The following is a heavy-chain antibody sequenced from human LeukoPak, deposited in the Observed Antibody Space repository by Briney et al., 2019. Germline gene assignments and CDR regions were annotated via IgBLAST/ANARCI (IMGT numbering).Heavy chain of an antibody. J-gene: IGHJ4*02. D-gene: IGHD1-1*01. CDR1: GFTFSNAW. CDR2: IKSKTDGGTT. V-gene: IGHV3-15*01. CDR3: TTDPVPEFYFFDY. Sequence: GGSLRLSCAASGFTFSNAWMSWVRQAPGKGLEWVRRIKSKTDGGTTDYAAPVKGRFTISRDDSKNTLYLQMNSLKTEDTAVYYCTTDPVPEFYFFDYWGQGTLVTVSS.